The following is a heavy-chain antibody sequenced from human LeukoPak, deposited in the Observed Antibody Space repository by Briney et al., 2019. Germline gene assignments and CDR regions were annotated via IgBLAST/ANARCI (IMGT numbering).Heavy chain of an antibody. CDR3: AREPSQGAFDI. J-gene: IGHJ3*02. CDR1: RFTFSDSS. CDR2: ISSTSAII. Sequence: GGSLRLSCAASRFTFSDSSMNWVRQAPGKGLEWVSYISSTSAIIYYADSVKGRFTISRDNAKHSVYLQMNSLRAEDTAVYYCAREPSQGAFDIWGQGTMVTVSS. V-gene: IGHV3-48*01.